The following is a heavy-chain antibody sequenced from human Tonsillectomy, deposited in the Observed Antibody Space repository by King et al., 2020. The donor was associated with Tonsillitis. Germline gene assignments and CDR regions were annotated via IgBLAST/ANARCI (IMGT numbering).Heavy chain of an antibody. J-gene: IGHJ5*02. D-gene: IGHD3-22*01. CDR1: GGSINSGGYS. Sequence: VQLQESGPGLVKPSQTLSLTCAVSGGSINSGGYSWSWIRQPPGKGLEWIGYIYYSGSTYYNPSLKSRVTISVDTSKNQFSLKLSSVTAADTAVYYCARGYYDSSGYYPNWFDPWGQGPLVTVSS. CDR2: IYYSGST. V-gene: IGHV4-30-4*07. CDR3: ARGYYDSSGYYPNWFDP.